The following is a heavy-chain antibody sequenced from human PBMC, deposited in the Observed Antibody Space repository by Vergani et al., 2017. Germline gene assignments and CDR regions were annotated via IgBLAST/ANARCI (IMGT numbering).Heavy chain of an antibody. CDR1: GFTFSSYG. V-gene: IGHV3-30*02. J-gene: IGHJ4*02. CDR2: IRYDGSNK. Sequence: VQLVESGGGLVQPGGSLRLSCAASGFTFSSYGMHWVRQAPGKGLEWVAFIRYDGSNKYYADSVKGRFTISRDNAKNSLYLQMNSLRAEDTAVYYCASVGPEYYYDSSGYPFDYWGQGTLVTVSS. CDR3: ASVGPEYYYDSSGYPFDY. D-gene: IGHD3-22*01.